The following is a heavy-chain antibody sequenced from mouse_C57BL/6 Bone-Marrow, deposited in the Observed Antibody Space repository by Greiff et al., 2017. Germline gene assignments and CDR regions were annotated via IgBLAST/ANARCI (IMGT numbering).Heavy chain of an antibody. CDR2: IHPNSGST. J-gene: IGHJ2*01. CDR1: GYTFTSYW. V-gene: IGHV1-64*01. CDR3: GTDYGSSYNY. D-gene: IGHD1-1*01. Sequence: QVQLKESGAELVKPGASVKLSCKASGYTFTSYWMHWVKQRPGQGLEWIGMIHPNSGSTNYNEKFKSKATLTVDKSSSTAYMQLSSLTSEDSAVYYCGTDYGSSYNYWGQGTTLTVSS.